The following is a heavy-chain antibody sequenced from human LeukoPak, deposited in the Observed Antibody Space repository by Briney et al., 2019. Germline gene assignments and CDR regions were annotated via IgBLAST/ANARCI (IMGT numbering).Heavy chain of an antibody. CDR2: ISAYNGNT. J-gene: IGHJ6*02. V-gene: IGHV1-18*01. CDR3: ARVSGHYDSSGYYSNYYYYGMDV. CDR1: GYTFTNYG. D-gene: IGHD3-22*01. Sequence: ASVKVSCKASGYTFTNYGISWVRQAPGQGLEWMGWISAYNGNTNYAQKLQGRVTMTTDTSTSTAYMELRSLRSDDTAVYYCARVSGHYDSSGYYSNYYYYGMDVWGQGTTVTVSS.